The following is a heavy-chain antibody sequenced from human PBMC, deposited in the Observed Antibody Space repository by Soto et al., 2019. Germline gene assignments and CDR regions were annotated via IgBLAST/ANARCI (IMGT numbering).Heavy chain of an antibody. Sequence: PGGSLRLSCAASGFTFSSYEMNWVRQAPGKGLEWVSYISSSGSTIYYADSVKGRFTISRDNAKNSLYLQMNSLRAEDTAVYYCARDRARNGWFDPWGQGTLVTVSS. CDR2: ISSSGSTI. J-gene: IGHJ5*02. CDR3: ARDRARNGWFDP. V-gene: IGHV3-48*03. D-gene: IGHD3-10*01. CDR1: GFTFSSYE.